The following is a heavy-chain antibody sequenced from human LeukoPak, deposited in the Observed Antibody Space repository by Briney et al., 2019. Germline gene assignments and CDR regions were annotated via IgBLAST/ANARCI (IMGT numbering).Heavy chain of an antibody. CDR2: IIPIFGTA. V-gene: IGHV1-69*13. D-gene: IGHD3-10*01. CDR3: ARLVVPGASYGMDA. CDR1: GGTFSSYA. J-gene: IGHJ6*02. Sequence: SVKVSCKASGGTFSSYAISWVRQAPGQGLEWMGGIIPIFGTANYAQKFQGRVTITADESTSTAYMELSSLRSEDTAVYYCARLVVPGASYGMDAWGQGTTVTVSS.